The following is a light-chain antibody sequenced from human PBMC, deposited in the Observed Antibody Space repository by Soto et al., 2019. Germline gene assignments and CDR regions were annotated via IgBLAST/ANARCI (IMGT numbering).Light chain of an antibody. J-gene: IGKJ1*01. Sequence: EIVLTQSPATVSLSPGERATLSCRASQSVSSYLAWYQQKPGRAPRLLIYDASNRATGIPDRFSGSGSGTDFTLTISRLEPEDFAVYYCQKYDSSPKKFGQGTKVDIK. CDR1: QSVSSY. CDR3: QKYDSSPKK. V-gene: IGKV3-20*01. CDR2: DAS.